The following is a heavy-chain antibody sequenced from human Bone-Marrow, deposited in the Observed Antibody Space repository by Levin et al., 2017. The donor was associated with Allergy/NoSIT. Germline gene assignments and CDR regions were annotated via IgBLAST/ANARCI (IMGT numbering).Heavy chain of an antibody. CDR3: ARHGMRSGGIAAAGIDYYYLGMDL. D-gene: IGHD6-13*01. CDR1: RYTFASYG. CDR2: ISINNGKT. Sequence: PGGSLRLSCKASRYTFASYGISWVRQAPGQGLEWLGWISINNGKTNYAQKFQGRVTMTTQKSTSAAYMELRNLMPDDSAVYFCARHGMRSGGIAAAGIDYYYLGMDLWGQGTTVTVSS. V-gene: IGHV1-18*01. J-gene: IGHJ6*02.